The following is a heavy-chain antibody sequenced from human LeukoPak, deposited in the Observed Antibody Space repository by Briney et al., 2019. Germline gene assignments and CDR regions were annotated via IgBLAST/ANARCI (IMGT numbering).Heavy chain of an antibody. V-gene: IGHV4-39*01. CDR3: ARGQEWFDRGFDY. J-gene: IGHJ4*02. CDR2: IYYSGST. D-gene: IGHD3-3*01. Sequence: SETLSLTCTVSGGSISSSSYHWGWIRQPPGKGLEWIGSIYYSGSTYYNPSLKSRVTISVDTSKNQFSLKLSSVTAADTAVYYCARGQEWFDRGFDYWGQGTLVTVSS. CDR1: GGSISSSSYH.